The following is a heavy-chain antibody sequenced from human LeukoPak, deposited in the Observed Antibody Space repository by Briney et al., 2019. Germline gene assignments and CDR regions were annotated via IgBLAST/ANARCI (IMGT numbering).Heavy chain of an antibody. Sequence: GGSLRLSCAASGFTFSSYGMHWVRQAPGKGLEWVAVIWYDGSNKYYADSVKGRFTISRDNSKNTLYLQMNSLRAEDTAVYYCAVADGGMDVWGQGTTVTVSS. J-gene: IGHJ6*02. CDR2: IWYDGSNK. CDR1: GFTFSSYG. CDR3: AVADGGMDV. D-gene: IGHD6-19*01. V-gene: IGHV3-33*01.